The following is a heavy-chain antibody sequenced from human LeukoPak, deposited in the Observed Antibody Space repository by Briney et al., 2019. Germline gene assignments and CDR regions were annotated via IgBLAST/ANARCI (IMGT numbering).Heavy chain of an antibody. V-gene: IGHV4-39*07. CDR2: IYYTGST. CDR3: ARALSSSWYFACAFDI. J-gene: IGHJ3*02. CDR1: GGSIISSSYY. Sequence: KPSETLSLTCTVSGGSIISSSYYWGWIRQPPGKGLEWIGSIYYTGSTYYNPSLRSRVTMSVDTSRNQFSLKLSSVTAADTAVYYCARALSSSWYFACAFDIWGQGTMVTVSS. D-gene: IGHD6-13*01.